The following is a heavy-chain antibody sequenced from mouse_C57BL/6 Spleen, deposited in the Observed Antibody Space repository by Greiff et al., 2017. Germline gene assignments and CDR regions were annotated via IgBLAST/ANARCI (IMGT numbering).Heavy chain of an antibody. V-gene: IGHV5-16*01. D-gene: IGHD1-3*01. J-gene: IGHJ4*01. Sequence: EVKLVESEGGLVQPGSSMKLSCTASGFTFSDYYMAWVRQVPEKGLEWVANINYDGSSTYYLDSLKSRFIISRDNAKNILYLQMSSLKSEDTATYYCARDSSSMDYWGQGTSVTVSS. CDR1: GFTFSDYY. CDR3: ARDSSSMDY. CDR2: INYDGSST.